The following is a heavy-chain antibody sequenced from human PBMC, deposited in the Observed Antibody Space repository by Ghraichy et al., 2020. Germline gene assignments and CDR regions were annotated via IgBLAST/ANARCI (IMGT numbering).Heavy chain of an antibody. D-gene: IGHD7-27*01. CDR1: GGSISSSSYY. V-gene: IGHV4-39*01. CDR3: ARTGGTVNSDY. J-gene: IGHJ4*02. Sequence: SQTLSLTCTVSGGSISSSSYYWGWIRQPPGKGLEWIGSIYYSGSTYYNPSLKSRVTISVDTSKNQFSLKLSSVTAADTAVYYCARTGGTVNSDYWGQGTLVTVSS. CDR2: IYYSGST.